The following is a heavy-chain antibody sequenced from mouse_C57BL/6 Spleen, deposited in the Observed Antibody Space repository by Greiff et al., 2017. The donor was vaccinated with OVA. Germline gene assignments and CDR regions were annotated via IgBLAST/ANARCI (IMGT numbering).Heavy chain of an antibody. CDR1: GFTFSDYG. V-gene: IGHV5-17*01. CDR2: ISSGSSTI. Sequence: EVQVVESGGGLVKPGGSLKLSCAASGFTFSDYGMHWVRQAPEKGLEWVAYISSGSSTIYYAETVKGRVTISRDNAKNTLFLQMTSMRSEDTAMYYWARGGSSSSYAMDYWGQGTSVTVSS. D-gene: IGHD1-1*01. J-gene: IGHJ4*01. CDR3: ARGGSSSSYAMDY.